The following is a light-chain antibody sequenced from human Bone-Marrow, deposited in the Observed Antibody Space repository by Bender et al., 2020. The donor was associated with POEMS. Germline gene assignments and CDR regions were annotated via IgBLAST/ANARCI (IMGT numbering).Light chain of an antibody. CDR1: SSNIGNHG. Sequence: QSALTQPSSASGTPGQRVTISCSGSSSNIGNHGVNWYQQLPGEAPKLLIYYDDLLTPGVSDRFSASKSGTSASLAIRELQSEDEALYYCSAWDDSLSGWVFGGGTKLTVL. CDR2: YDD. CDR3: SAWDDSLSGWV. J-gene: IGLJ3*02. V-gene: IGLV1-36*01.